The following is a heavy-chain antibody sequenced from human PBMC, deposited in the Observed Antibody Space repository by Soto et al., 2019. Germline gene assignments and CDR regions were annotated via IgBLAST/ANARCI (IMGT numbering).Heavy chain of an antibody. V-gene: IGHV4-59*01. J-gene: IGHJ4*02. Sequence: SETLSLTCTVSGGSTSSYYWSWIRQPPGKGLEWIGYIYYSGSTNYNPSLKSRVTISVDTSKNQFSLKLSSVTAADTAVYYCARRGYSYGFPSTHFDYWGQGTLVTVSS. CDR2: IYYSGST. D-gene: IGHD5-18*01. CDR3: ARRGYSYGFPSTHFDY. CDR1: GGSTSSYY.